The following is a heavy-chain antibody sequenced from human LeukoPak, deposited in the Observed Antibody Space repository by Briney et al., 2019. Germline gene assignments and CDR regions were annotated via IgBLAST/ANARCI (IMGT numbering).Heavy chain of an antibody. D-gene: IGHD2-2*01. J-gene: IGHJ3*02. CDR3: AKGSVLWLGYCSSTSCYAFDI. CDR2: ISGSGGST. CDR1: GFTFSSYA. V-gene: IGHV3-23*01. Sequence: GGSLRLSCAASGFTFSSYAMSWVRQAPGKGLEWVSAISGSGGSTYYADSVKGRFTISRDNSKNTLYLQMNSLRAEDTAVYYCAKGSVLWLGYCSSTSCYAFDIWGQGTMVTVSS.